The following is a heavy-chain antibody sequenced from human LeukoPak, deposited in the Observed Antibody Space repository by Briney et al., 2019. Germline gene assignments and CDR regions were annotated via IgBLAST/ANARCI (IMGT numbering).Heavy chain of an antibody. D-gene: IGHD3-22*01. CDR2: INNDGSST. V-gene: IGHV3-74*01. Sequence: PGGSLRLSCAVSGFTVSSHWMHWVRQAPGKGLVWVSRINNDGSSTRYADSVKGRFTISRDNAKNILYLQMNSLRAEDTAVYYCSRVSHGRDYHYFLDYWGQGALVTVSS. CDR1: GFTVSSHW. J-gene: IGHJ4*02. CDR3: SRVSHGRDYHYFLDY.